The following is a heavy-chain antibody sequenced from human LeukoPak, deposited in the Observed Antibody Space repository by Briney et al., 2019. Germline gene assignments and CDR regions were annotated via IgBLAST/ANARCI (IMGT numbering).Heavy chain of an antibody. V-gene: IGHV3-23*01. CDR2: ISFSGTNT. J-gene: IGHJ6*02. CDR3: AKGVRYFDWLSNYYYYGMDV. D-gene: IGHD3-9*01. CDR1: GFTFSNYA. Sequence: PGGSLRLSCAASGFTFSNYAMSWVRQAPGKGLEWVSAISFSGTNTYYADSVKGRFTISRDNSKNTLYLQMNSLRAEDTAVYYCAKGVRYFDWLSNYYYYGMDVWGQGTTVTVSS.